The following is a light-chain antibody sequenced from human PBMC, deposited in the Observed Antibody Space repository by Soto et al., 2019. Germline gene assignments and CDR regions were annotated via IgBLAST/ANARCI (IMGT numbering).Light chain of an antibody. Sequence: IVLTQSPGTLSLSPGERATLSCRASQSVDNYLAWFQQKPGQAPRLLIYDAYNRATGIPDRFSGSGSGTDFTLTINSLEPEDFALYYCQQRREWPITFGQGTRLEIK. J-gene: IGKJ5*01. CDR3: QQRREWPIT. CDR2: DAY. CDR1: QSVDNY. V-gene: IGKV3-11*01.